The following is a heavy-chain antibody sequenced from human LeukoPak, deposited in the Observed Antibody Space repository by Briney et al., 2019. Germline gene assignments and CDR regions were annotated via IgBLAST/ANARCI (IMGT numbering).Heavy chain of an antibody. J-gene: IGHJ4*02. D-gene: IGHD3-10*01. CDR3: ARSRNYYGSGDY. CDR1: GGSISSGGYY. CDR2: IYYSGST. Sequence: SETLSLTCTVSGGSISSGGYYWSWIRQHPGKGLEWIGYIYYSGSTYYNPSLKSRVTISVDTSKNQFSVKLSSVTAADTAVYYCARSRNYYGSGDYWGQGTLVTVSS. V-gene: IGHV4-31*03.